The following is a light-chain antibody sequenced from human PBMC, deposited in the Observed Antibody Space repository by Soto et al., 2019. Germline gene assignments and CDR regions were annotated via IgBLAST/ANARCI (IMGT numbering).Light chain of an antibody. J-gene: IGLJ3*02. CDR1: SCNIGNNH. CDR3: GTWDNSVSAWV. Sequence: QSVLTQPPSVSAAPGQTVTISCSGSSCNIGNNHVSCYQQFPGTAPKHLIYSNDKRPSGIPGRFSGSKSGTSATLGITGLQTGDEADYYCGTWDNSVSAWVFGGGTQLTVL. V-gene: IGLV1-51*02. CDR2: SND.